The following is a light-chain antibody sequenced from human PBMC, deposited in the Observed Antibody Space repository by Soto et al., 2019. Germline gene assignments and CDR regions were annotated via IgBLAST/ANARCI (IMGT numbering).Light chain of an antibody. Sequence: QSALTQPRSVSGSPGQSVTVSCTGSSSDVGGYNYVSWYQQHPGKAPKPLISDVANRASGVPDRFSGSKSGNTASLTISGLQPDDEAEYFCCSYAGSYTLIFGGGT. V-gene: IGLV2-11*01. J-gene: IGLJ2*01. CDR3: CSYAGSYTLI. CDR1: SSDVGGYNY. CDR2: DVA.